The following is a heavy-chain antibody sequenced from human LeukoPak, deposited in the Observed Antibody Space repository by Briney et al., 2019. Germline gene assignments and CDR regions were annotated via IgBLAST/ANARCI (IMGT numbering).Heavy chain of an antibody. CDR2: IYYSGST. J-gene: IGHJ5*02. CDR3: AREARGPYYDILTGYINWFDP. CDR1: GGSISSSSYY. V-gene: IGHV4-39*07. Sequence: SETLSLTCTVSGGSISSSSYYWGWIRQPPGKGLEWIGSIYYSGSTYYNPSLKSRVTISVDTSKNQFSLKLSSVTAADTAVYYCAREARGPYYDILTGYINWFDPWGQGTLVTVSS. D-gene: IGHD3-9*01.